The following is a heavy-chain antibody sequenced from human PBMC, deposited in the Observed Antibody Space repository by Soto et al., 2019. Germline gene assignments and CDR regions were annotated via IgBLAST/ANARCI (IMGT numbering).Heavy chain of an antibody. D-gene: IGHD6-19*01. J-gene: IGHJ6*02. V-gene: IGHV1-69*02. Sequence: QVQLVQSGAEVEKPESSVKVSCKASGGTFSSYTISWVRQAPGQGLEWMGRIIPILGITNYAQKFQGRVTITADKSTSTAYMELSSLRSEDTAVYYCAIAVAGTHGMDVWGQGTTVTVSS. CDR3: AIAVAGTHGMDV. CDR1: GGTFSSYT. CDR2: IIPILGIT.